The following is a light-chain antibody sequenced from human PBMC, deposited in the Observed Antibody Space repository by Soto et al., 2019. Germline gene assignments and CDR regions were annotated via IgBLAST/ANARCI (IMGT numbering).Light chain of an antibody. J-gene: IGLJ1*01. CDR2: EVS. Sequence: QSALTQPPSASGSPGQSLTISCTGTSSDVGGYNYVSWYQQHPGKAPKLMIYEVSKRPSGVPDRFSGSKSGNTASLTVSGLQAEDEADYYCSSYAGSDNLGVFGTGTKVTVL. CDR1: SSDVGGYNY. V-gene: IGLV2-8*01. CDR3: SSYAGSDNLGV.